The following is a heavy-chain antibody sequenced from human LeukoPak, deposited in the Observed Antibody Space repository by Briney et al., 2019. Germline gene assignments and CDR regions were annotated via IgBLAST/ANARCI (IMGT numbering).Heavy chain of an antibody. CDR3: ARGGPVVVTATFYFDY. Sequence: GGSLRLSCAASGFTFSDYYMSWIRQAPGKGLEWVSYISSSGSTIYYAASVKGRFTISRDNAKNSLYLQMNSLRAEDTAVYYCARGGPVVVTATFYFDYWGQGTLVTVSS. V-gene: IGHV3-11*01. CDR1: GFTFSDYY. CDR2: ISSSGSTI. D-gene: IGHD2-21*02. J-gene: IGHJ4*02.